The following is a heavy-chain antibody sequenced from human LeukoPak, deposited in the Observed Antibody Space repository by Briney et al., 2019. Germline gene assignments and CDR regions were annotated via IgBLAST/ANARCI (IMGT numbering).Heavy chain of an antibody. J-gene: IGHJ4*02. CDR1: GFTFSSYA. CDR3: AKDEEGLFDY. Sequence: GGSLRLSCAASGFTFSSYAMHWVRQAPGKGLEWVAAISYDGSNKFYADFVKGRSTISRDNSKNTLHLQMNSLRVEDAALYYCAKDEEGLFDYWGQGTLVTVSS. V-gene: IGHV3-30*18. CDR2: ISYDGSNK.